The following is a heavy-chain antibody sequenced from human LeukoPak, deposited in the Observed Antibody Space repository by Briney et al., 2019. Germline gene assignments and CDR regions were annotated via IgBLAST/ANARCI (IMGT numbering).Heavy chain of an antibody. D-gene: IGHD3-22*01. V-gene: IGHV1-69*01. CDR1: GGTFSSYA. Sequence: SSVKVSCKASGGTFSSYAISWVRQAPGQGLEWMGGIIPIFGTPNYAQKFQGRVTITADESTSTAYMELSSPRSEDTAVYFCARDRHNYYYESSGYLFRGAFDIWGQGTVVTVSS. CDR3: ARDRHNYYYESSGYLFRGAFDI. J-gene: IGHJ3*02. CDR2: IIPIFGTP.